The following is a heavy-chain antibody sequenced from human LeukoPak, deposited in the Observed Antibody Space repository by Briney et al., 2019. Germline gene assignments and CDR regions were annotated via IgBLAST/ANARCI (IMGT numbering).Heavy chain of an antibody. V-gene: IGHV3-33*06. CDR1: GFTFSSYG. CDR2: TWYDGSNK. D-gene: IGHD3-10*01. J-gene: IGHJ4*02. CDR3: AKDRRYIGFGELDY. Sequence: GGSLRLSCAASGFTFSSYGMHWVRQAPGKGLEWEALTWYDGSNKYHAESVKGRFIISRDNSKNTLYLQMNSLRAEDTAVYYCAKDRRYIGFGELDYWGQGTLVTVSS.